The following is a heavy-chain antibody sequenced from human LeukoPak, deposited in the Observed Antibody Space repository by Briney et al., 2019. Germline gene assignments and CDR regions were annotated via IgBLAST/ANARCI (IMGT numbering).Heavy chain of an antibody. CDR2: ISSSSSTI. D-gene: IGHD3-22*01. CDR3: AKQTRYDSPAGGRGFDY. V-gene: IGHV3-48*01. CDR1: GFTFSSYS. J-gene: IGHJ4*02. Sequence: GGSLRLSCAASGFTFSSYSMNWVRQAPGKGLEWVSYISSSSSTIYYADSVKGRFTISRDNSKSTLSLEMSSPRAEDTAVYYCAKQTRYDSPAGGRGFDYWAREPRSPSPQ.